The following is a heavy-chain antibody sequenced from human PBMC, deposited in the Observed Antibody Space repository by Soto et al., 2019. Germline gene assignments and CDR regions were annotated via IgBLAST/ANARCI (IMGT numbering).Heavy chain of an antibody. V-gene: IGHV3-48*02. Sequence: EVQLVESGGGLVQPGGSLRLSCAASGFTFSSYSMNWVRQAPGKGLEWVSYISSSSSTIYYADSVKGRFTISRDNAKNSLYLQMNSLRDEDKAVYYCARESRFLEWLSLNWFDPWGQGTLVTVSS. J-gene: IGHJ5*02. CDR2: ISSSSSTI. D-gene: IGHD3-3*01. CDR3: ARESRFLEWLSLNWFDP. CDR1: GFTFSSYS.